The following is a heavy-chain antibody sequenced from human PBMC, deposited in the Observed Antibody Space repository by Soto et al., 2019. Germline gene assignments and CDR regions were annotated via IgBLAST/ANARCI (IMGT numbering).Heavy chain of an antibody. J-gene: IGHJ4*02. CDR1: GGSISSGDYY. Sequence: SETLSLTCSVSGGSISSGDYYWSWIRQPPGKGLEWIGYIFHSGTTYYNPSLKSRVAISIDTSKKQFSLKLRSVTAADTAVHYCARAYYDVLTGYYVRYFDYWGQGNPVTVSS. V-gene: IGHV4-30-4*01. D-gene: IGHD3-9*01. CDR3: ARAYYDVLTGYYVRYFDY. CDR2: IFHSGTT.